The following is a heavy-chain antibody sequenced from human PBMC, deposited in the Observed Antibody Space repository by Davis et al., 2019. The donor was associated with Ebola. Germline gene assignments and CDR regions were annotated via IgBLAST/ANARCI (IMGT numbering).Heavy chain of an antibody. CDR1: GVPMEGYY. J-gene: IGHJ4*02. V-gene: IGHV4-4*08. CDR3: AKNTSSWGFDS. Sequence: PSETLSLTCTVSGVPMEGYYWNWIRQTPEKGLEWIGYSYTNGATNYNPSVKSRVTISVDRSKRQTSLELRSVTVADTAVYYCAKNTSSWGFDSWGQGTLVTVSS. D-gene: IGHD2-2*01. CDR2: SYTNGAT.